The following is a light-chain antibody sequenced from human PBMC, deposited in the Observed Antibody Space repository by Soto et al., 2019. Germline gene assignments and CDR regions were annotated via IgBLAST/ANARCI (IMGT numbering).Light chain of an antibody. CDR2: EVS. CDR3: SSFTSTTTLYV. Sequence: QSALTQPASVSGSPGQSITISCTGTSGDVGAYKYVSWYQQHPGKAPKLIIYEVSNRPSGVSNRFSGSKSGNTDSLTISGLQAEDEADYYCSSFTSTTTLYVFGSGTKLTVL. V-gene: IGLV2-14*01. CDR1: SGDVGAYKY. J-gene: IGLJ1*01.